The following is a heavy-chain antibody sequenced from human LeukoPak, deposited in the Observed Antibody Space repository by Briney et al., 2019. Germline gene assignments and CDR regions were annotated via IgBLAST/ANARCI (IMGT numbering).Heavy chain of an antibody. J-gene: IGHJ4*02. CDR1: GFTFSNYA. CDR2: ISSTGSAI. Sequence: GGSLRLSCTASGFTFSNYAMNWVRQAPGKGLEWISYISSTGSAIFYADSVKGRFTISRDNAKNSLYLQMNSLRAEDTAFYYCATKGGFADWGQGTLVTVSS. CDR3: ATKGGFAD. D-gene: IGHD5-12*01. V-gene: IGHV3-48*03.